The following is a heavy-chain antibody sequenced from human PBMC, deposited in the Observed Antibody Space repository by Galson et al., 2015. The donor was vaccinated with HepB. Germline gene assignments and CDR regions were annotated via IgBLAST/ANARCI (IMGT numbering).Heavy chain of an antibody. D-gene: IGHD3-16*02. CDR1: GYTFLSYA. V-gene: IGHV1-3*01. Sequence: SVKVSCKASGYTFLSYAIHWVRQAPGQRLEWMGWINAGNGNTKYSQRFQDRVTITEDTSATTSYMELSSLRSEDTAVYYCARWSYRAGLISGGYFFDYWGQGTLVTVSS. CDR2: INAGNGNT. J-gene: IGHJ4*02. CDR3: ARWSYRAGLISGGYFFDY.